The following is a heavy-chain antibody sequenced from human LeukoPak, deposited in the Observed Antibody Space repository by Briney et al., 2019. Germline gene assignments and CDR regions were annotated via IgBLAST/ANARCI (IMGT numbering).Heavy chain of an antibody. D-gene: IGHD6-13*01. V-gene: IGHV3-74*01. J-gene: IGHJ5*02. CDR2: INSDGSST. CDR1: GFTFSSYW. Sequence: TGGSLRLSCAASGFTFSSYWMHWVRQAPGKGLVWVSRINSDGSSTSYADSVKGRFTISRDNAKNTLYLQMNSLRAEDTAVYYCARIPRSYSSSWYNWFDPWGQGTLVTVSS. CDR3: ARIPRSYSSSWYNWFDP.